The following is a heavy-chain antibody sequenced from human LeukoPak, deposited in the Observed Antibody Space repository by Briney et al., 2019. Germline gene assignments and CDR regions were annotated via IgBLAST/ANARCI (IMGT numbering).Heavy chain of an antibody. J-gene: IGHJ3*02. V-gene: IGHV3-23*01. D-gene: IGHD6-19*01. Sequence: GGSLRLSCAASGFTFSNYAMSWIRQAPGKGLEWVSLITGSGDNSYYTDSVKGRFTLSRDNSKHTLFLQMDSLIAEDTAVYYWARDEGLVAGIWRAYDIWGQGTMVTVSS. CDR1: GFTFSNYA. CDR3: ARDEGLVAGIWRAYDI. CDR2: ITGSGDNS.